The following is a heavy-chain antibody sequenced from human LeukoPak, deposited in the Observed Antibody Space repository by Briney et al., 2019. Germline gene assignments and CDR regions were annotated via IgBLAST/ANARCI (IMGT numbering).Heavy chain of an antibody. J-gene: IGHJ2*01. D-gene: IGHD7-27*01. CDR1: GITVSSNY. CDR3: ARDHWGAYWYFDL. Sequence: HGGSLRLSCAASGITVSSNYMSWVRQAPGKGLEWVSVIYSGGDTYYADSAKGRFTISRDNSKNTLYLQMNSLRAEDTAVYYCARDHWGAYWYFDLWGRGTLVTVSS. V-gene: IGHV3-66*01. CDR2: IYSGGDT.